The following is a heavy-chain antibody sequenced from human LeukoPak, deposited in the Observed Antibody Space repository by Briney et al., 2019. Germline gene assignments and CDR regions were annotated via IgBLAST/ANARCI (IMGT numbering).Heavy chain of an antibody. CDR3: ARDGVLRFLEWLGNWFDP. J-gene: IGHJ5*02. Sequence: GGSLRLSCAASGFTFSSYEVNWVRQAPGKGLEWVSYISSSGSTIYYADSVKGRFTISRDNAKKSLYLQMNSLRAEDTAVYYCARDGVLRFLEWLGNWFDPWGQGTLVTVSS. V-gene: IGHV3-48*03. D-gene: IGHD3-3*01. CDR1: GFTFSSYE. CDR2: ISSSGSTI.